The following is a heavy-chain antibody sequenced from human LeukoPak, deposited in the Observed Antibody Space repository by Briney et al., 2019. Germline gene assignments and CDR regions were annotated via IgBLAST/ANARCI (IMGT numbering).Heavy chain of an antibody. V-gene: IGHV3-9*01. CDR1: GFTFKDYG. J-gene: IGHJ6*02. D-gene: IGHD1-26*01. CDR3: AKHMRATQTYSFFGLDV. CDR2: INWNGGGT. Sequence: PGRSLRLSCAATGFTFKDYGMHWVRQPPGKGLEWVSSINWNGGGTDYADSVKGRFTISRDNAKNSLYLQLSSLRPEDTALYYCAKHMRATQTYSFFGLDVWGQGTTVTVSS.